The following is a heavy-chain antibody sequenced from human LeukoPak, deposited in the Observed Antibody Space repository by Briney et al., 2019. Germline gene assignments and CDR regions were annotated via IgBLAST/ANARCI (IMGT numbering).Heavy chain of an antibody. J-gene: IGHJ6*03. CDR1: GFSISNGFS. CDR3: ARAGNPYTGYSSSWYYYYYMDV. V-gene: IGHV4-38-2*01. CDR2: ISQTENS. Sequence: SETLSLTCGVSGFSISNGFSWGWIRQPPGKGLEWIGSISQTENSYNNPSLKGRVTISVDTSKDQFSLKLSSVTAADTAVYYCARAGNPYTGYSSSWYYYYYMDVWGKGTTVTVSS. D-gene: IGHD6-13*01.